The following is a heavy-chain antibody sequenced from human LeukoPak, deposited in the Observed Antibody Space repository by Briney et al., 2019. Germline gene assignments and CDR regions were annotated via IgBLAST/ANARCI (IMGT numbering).Heavy chain of an antibody. Sequence: SETLSLTCTVSGGSISSYYWSWIRQPPGKGLEWIGYIYYSGSTNYNPSLKSRVTISVETSKKQFSLRLSSVTAADTAVYYSARLASGSYGPLTPFDYWGQGTLVTVSS. D-gene: IGHD1-26*01. CDR1: GGSISSYY. CDR3: ARLASGSYGPLTPFDY. J-gene: IGHJ4*02. CDR2: IYYSGST. V-gene: IGHV4-59*08.